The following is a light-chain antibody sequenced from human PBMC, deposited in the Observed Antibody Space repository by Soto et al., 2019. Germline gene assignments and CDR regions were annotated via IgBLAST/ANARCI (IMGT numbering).Light chain of an antibody. J-gene: IGKJ5*01. V-gene: IGKV3-20*01. CDR3: QQHGSSPIT. Sequence: ELTQSPGTLAVSSGERDRLXCKASQSVGTHLAWYQQRAGKPRRRLVYGASSRANGTPDSFSGSGSGTDFTRTISRLEPEDFAVYYGQQHGSSPITFGQGTRLEI. CDR2: GAS. CDR1: QSVGTH.